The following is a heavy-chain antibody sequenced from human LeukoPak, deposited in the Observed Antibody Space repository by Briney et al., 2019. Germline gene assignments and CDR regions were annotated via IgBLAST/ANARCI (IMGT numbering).Heavy chain of an antibody. D-gene: IGHD6-13*01. CDR1: GYSFTTYW. CDR2: IYPDDSDT. Sequence: GESLKISFKSPGYSFTTYWIGWVRQLPGKGLEWMGIIYPDDSDTRYSPSFQGHVTISADKSISTAYLQGSSLKASDTAMYYCARQWTPGIAAAGFDYWGQGTLVTVSS. CDR3: ARQWTPGIAAAGFDY. J-gene: IGHJ4*02. V-gene: IGHV5-51*01.